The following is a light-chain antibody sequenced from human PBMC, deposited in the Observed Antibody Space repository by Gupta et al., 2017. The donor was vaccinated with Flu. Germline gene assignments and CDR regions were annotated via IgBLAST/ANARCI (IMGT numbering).Light chain of an antibody. CDR3: SSYTSSSTLV. V-gene: IGLV2-14*01. CDR2: EVS. J-gene: IGLJ1*01. Sequence: SALTQPASVSGSPGQSITISCTGTSSDVGGYNYVSWYQQHPGKAPKLMIYEVSKRPSGVSNRFSGSKSGNTASLTISGLQAEDEADYYCSSYTSSSTLVFGTGNKVTVL. CDR1: SSDVGGYNY.